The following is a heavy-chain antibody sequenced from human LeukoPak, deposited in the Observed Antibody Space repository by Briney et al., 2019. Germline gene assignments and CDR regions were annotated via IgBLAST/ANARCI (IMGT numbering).Heavy chain of an antibody. Sequence: SQTLSLTCTVSGGSISSGSYYWSWIRQPAGKGLEWIGRIYTSGSTNYNPSLKSRVTISVDTSKNQFSLKMSSVTAADTAVYYCASSGYSYGYYFDYWGQGTLVTVSS. V-gene: IGHV4-61*02. J-gene: IGHJ4*02. CDR1: GGSISSGSYY. CDR3: ASSGYSYGYYFDY. D-gene: IGHD5-18*01. CDR2: IYTSGST.